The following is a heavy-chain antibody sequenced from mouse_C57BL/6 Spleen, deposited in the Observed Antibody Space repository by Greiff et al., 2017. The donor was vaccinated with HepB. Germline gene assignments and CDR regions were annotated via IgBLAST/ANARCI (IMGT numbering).Heavy chain of an antibody. Sequence: EVKLVESGGGLVKPGGSLKLSCAASGFTFSDYGMHWVRQAPEKGLEWVAYIRSGSSTIYYADTVKGRFTISRDNAKNTLFLQMTSLMSEDTAMYFCARENYDISWFAYWGKGSLVTVSA. CDR2: IRSGSSTI. CDR3: ARENYDISWFAY. D-gene: IGHD2-4*01. J-gene: IGHJ3*01. V-gene: IGHV5-17*01. CDR1: GFTFSDYG.